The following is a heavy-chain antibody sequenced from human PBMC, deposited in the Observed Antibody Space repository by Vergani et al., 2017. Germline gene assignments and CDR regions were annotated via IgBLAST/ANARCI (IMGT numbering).Heavy chain of an antibody. CDR2: IYHSGST. D-gene: IGHD5-18*01. V-gene: IGHV4-38-2*01. Sequence: QVPLQESGPGLVKPSATLSLTCPVSGYSISSGYYWGWLRQPPGKGLEWIGSIYHSGSTYYNPSLKSRVTISVDTSKNQFSLKLSSVTAADTAVYYCARHLRGDSYGVCDYWGQGREVTVSS. CDR3: ARHLRGDSYGVCDY. CDR1: GYSISSGYY. J-gene: IGHJ4*02.